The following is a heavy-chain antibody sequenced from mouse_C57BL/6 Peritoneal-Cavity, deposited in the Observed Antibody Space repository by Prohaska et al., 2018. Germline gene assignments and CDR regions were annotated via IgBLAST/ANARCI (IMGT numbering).Heavy chain of an antibody. V-gene: IGHV6-3*01. J-gene: IGHJ1*03. CDR1: GLTFSNYW. D-gene: IGHD6-1*01. CDR2: IRLKSDNYAT. Sequence: EVKLEESGGGLVQPGGSMKLSCVASGLTFSNYWMNWVRQSPEKGLEWVAQIRLKSDNYATHYAESVKGRFTISRDDSKSSVYLQMNNLRAEDTGIYYCTASPYWYFDVWGTGTTVTVSS. CDR3: TASPYWYFDV.